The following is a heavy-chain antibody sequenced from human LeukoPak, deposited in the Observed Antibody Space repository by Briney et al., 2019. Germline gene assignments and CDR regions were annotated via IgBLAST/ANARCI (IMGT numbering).Heavy chain of an antibody. CDR2: ISYDGSNK. CDR1: GFTFSSYA. CDR3: ARDHRRYYIDY. J-gene: IGHJ4*02. Sequence: PGRSLRLSCAASGFTFSSYAMHWVRQAPGKGLEWVAVISYDGSNKYYADSVKGRFTISRDNSKNTLYLQMNSLRAEDTAVYYCARDHRRYYIDYWGQGTLVTVSS. D-gene: IGHD1-14*01. V-gene: IGHV3-30-3*01.